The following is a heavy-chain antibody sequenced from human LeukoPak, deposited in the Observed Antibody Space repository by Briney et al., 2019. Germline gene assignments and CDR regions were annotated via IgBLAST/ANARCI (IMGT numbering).Heavy chain of an antibody. V-gene: IGHV3-48*04. Sequence: QPGRSLRLSCATSKFTFSGYGMHWVRQAPGKGLEWVSYISSSGSMLHYADSVEGRFTISRDNAKNSLYLQMSSLRVEDTAVYYCTRRPYSTSWYYFDYWGQGTLVTVSS. J-gene: IGHJ4*02. CDR2: ISSSGSML. D-gene: IGHD6-13*01. CDR3: TRRPYSTSWYYFDY. CDR1: KFTFSGYG.